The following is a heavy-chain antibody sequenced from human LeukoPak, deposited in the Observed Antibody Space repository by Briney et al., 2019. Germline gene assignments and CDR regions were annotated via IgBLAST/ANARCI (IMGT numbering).Heavy chain of an antibody. CDR3: ARSSMVDAASPGT. CDR1: GYTFTGYY. D-gene: IGHD2-15*01. Sequence: ASVKVSCKASGYTFTGYYIHWVRQAPGQGLEWMGRINPNSGVTNYAQKLQGRVTMTRDTSISTAYMDLSSLTYDDTAFYYCARSSMVDAASPGTWGQGTLVTVSS. J-gene: IGHJ5*02. V-gene: IGHV1-2*06. CDR2: INPNSGVT.